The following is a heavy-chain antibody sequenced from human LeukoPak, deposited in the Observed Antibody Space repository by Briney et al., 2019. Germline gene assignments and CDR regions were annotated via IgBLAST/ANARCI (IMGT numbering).Heavy chain of an antibody. CDR3: ARGPYSGSYVDY. CDR2: INHSGST. V-gene: IGHV4-34*01. Sequence: PSETLSLTCAVYGGSFSGYYWSWIRQPPGKGLERIGDINHSGSTNYNPSLKSRVTISVDTSKNQFSLKLSSVTAADTAVYYCARGPYSGSYVDYWGQGTLVTVSS. J-gene: IGHJ4*02. D-gene: IGHD1-26*01. CDR1: GGSFSGYY.